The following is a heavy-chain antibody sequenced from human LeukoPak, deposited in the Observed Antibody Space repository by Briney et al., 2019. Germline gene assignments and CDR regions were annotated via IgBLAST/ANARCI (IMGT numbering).Heavy chain of an antibody. CDR1: GGTFSSYA. D-gene: IGHD3-10*01. Sequence: ASVKVSCKASGGTFSSYAISRVRQAPGQGVEWMAGIIPIFGTANYAQKFQGRVTITADKSTSTAYMELSSLRSEDTAVYYCARGESITMVRYYYMDVWGKGTTVTISS. J-gene: IGHJ6*03. CDR3: ARGESITMVRYYYMDV. CDR2: IIPIFGTA. V-gene: IGHV1-69*06.